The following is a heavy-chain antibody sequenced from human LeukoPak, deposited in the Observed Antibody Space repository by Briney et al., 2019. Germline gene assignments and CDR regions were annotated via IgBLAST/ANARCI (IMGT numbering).Heavy chain of an antibody. D-gene: IGHD2-8*01. V-gene: IGHV4-39*07. CDR3: ARTNLGCFDY. Sequence: SETLSLTCTVSGGSISSSSYYWGWIRQPPGKGLEWIGSIYYSGSTYYNPSLKSRVTVSVDTSKNQFSLKLSSVTAADTAVYYCARTNLGCFDYWGQGTLVTVSS. CDR2: IYYSGST. CDR1: GGSISSSSYY. J-gene: IGHJ4*02.